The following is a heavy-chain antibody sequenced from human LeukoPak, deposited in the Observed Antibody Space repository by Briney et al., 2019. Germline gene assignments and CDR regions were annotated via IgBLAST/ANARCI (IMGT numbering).Heavy chain of an antibody. CDR3: ARHDRRDPHLDS. CDR1: GGSISSFY. CDR2: IYYSGST. J-gene: IGHJ4*02. V-gene: IGHV4-59*08. Sequence: SGTLSLTCTVSGGSISSFYWSWIRQPPGKGLEWIGYIYYSGSTNYNPSLKSRVTISVDTSKNQFSLKLSSVTAADTAVYYCARHDRRDPHLDSWGQGTLVTVSS.